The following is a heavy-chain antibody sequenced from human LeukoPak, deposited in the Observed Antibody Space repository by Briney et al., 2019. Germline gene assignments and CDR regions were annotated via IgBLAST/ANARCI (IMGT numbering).Heavy chain of an antibody. D-gene: IGHD6-19*01. CDR3: ERPYSSGWYGDFDY. J-gene: IGHJ4*02. Sequence: PGGSLRLSCAASGFTFGSYAMHWVRQTPGKGLEWVAVISYDRSNIYYADSVKGRFTISRDNSKNTLYLQMNSLRAEDTAVYYCERPYSSGWYGDFDYWGQGTLVTVSS. V-gene: IGHV3-30-3*01. CDR1: GFTFGSYA. CDR2: ISYDRSNI.